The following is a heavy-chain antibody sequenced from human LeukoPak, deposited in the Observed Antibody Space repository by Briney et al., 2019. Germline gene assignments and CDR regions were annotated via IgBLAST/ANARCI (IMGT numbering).Heavy chain of an antibody. CDR1: GGSISSYY. CDR3: ARRERGYSSARKLYYYYMDA. J-gene: IGHJ6*03. V-gene: IGHV4-59*01. Sequence: SETLSLTCTVSGGSISSYYWSWIRQPPGKGLEWIGYIYYSGSTNYNPSLKSRVTISVDTSKNQFSLKLSSVTAADTAVYYCARRERGYSSARKLYYYYMDAWGKGTTVTVSS. D-gene: IGHD5-18*01. CDR2: IYYSGST.